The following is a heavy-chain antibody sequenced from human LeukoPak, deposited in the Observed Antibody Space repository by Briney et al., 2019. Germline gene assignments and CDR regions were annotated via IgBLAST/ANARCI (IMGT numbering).Heavy chain of an antibody. V-gene: IGHV4-59*01. CDR3: ARVDYGSGSYRFDP. Sequence: SETLSLTCTVSGGSISNYYWSWIRQPPGKGLEWLGYIYYSGSTNYNPSLKSRVTISVGTSKNQFSLKLSSVTAADTAVYYCARVDYGSGSYRFDPWGQGTLVTVSS. D-gene: IGHD3-10*01. CDR2: IYYSGST. J-gene: IGHJ5*02. CDR1: GGSISNYY.